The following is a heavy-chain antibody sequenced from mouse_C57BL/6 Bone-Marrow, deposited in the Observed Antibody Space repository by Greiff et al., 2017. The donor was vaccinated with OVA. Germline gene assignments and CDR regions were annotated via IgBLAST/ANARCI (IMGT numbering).Heavy chain of an antibody. CDR2: IYPGDGDT. D-gene: IGHD2-3*01. CDR3: ARWGDGYFAY. CDR1: GYAFSSYW. Sequence: VKLVESGAELVKPGASVKISCKASGYAFSSYWMNWVKQRPGKGLEWIGQIYPGDGDTNYNGKFKGKATLTADKSSSTAYMQLSSLTSEDSAVYFCARWGDGYFAYWGQGTLVTVSA. V-gene: IGHV1-80*01. J-gene: IGHJ3*01.